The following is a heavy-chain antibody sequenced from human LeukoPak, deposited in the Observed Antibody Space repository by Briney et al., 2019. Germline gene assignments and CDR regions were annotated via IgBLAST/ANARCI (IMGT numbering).Heavy chain of an antibody. J-gene: IGHJ4*02. D-gene: IGHD2-21*02. CDR1: GYTFTSYY. Sequence: ASVKVSCKASGYTFTSYYMHWMRQAPGQGLGWMGIINPSGGSTRYRQKFQGRVNMTRDTSTSTFYMELSSLRSEDTAVYYCARVGGGDTWNYWGQGTLVTVSS. CDR2: INPSGGST. CDR3: ARVGGGDTWNY. V-gene: IGHV1-46*03.